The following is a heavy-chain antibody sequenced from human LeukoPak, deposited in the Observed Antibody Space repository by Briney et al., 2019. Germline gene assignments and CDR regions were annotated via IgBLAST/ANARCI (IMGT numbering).Heavy chain of an antibody. CDR3: AKDISYDILTGYPDY. V-gene: IGHV3-9*01. D-gene: IGHD3-9*01. CDR2: ISWNSGSI. CDR1: GFTFDDYA. J-gene: IGHJ4*02. Sequence: GGSLRLSCAASGFTFDDYAMHWVRQAPGKGLEWVSGISWNSGSIGYADSVKGRFTISRDNAKNSLYLQMNSLRAEDAALYYCAKDISYDILTGYPDYWGQGTLVTVSS.